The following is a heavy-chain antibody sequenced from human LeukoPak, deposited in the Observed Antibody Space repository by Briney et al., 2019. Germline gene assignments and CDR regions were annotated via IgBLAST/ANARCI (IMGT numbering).Heavy chain of an antibody. J-gene: IGHJ4*02. CDR3: ASVDTRTYYYDSSGYYLDY. CDR2: ISSSSSYI. CDR1: GFTFSSYR. D-gene: IGHD3-22*01. Sequence: GGSLRLSCAASGFTFSSYRMNWVRQAPGKGLEWVSSISSSSSYIYYADSVKGRFTISRDNAKNSLYLQMNSLRAEDTAVYYCASVDTRTYYYDSSGYYLDYWGQGTLVTVSS. V-gene: IGHV3-21*01.